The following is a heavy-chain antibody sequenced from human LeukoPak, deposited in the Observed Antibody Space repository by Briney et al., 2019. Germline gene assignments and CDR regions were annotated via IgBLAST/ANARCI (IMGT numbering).Heavy chain of an antibody. CDR2: IYVSGNT. Sequence: SETLSLTCIVSGGSISNYYWHWIRQPAGKGLEWIGRIYVSGNTNYNPSLKSRVTMSVDTSKNRLSLSLTSVTAADTAVYYCASSRVATIKGETDYWGQGTLVTVSP. V-gene: IGHV4-4*07. CDR1: GGSISNYY. D-gene: IGHD5-24*01. J-gene: IGHJ4*02. CDR3: ASSRVATIKGETDY.